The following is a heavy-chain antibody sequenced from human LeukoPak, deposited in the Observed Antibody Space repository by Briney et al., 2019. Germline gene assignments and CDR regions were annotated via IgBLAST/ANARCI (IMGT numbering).Heavy chain of an antibody. CDR3: ARDGIAAGGSVGY. V-gene: IGHV4-31*03. D-gene: IGHD6-13*01. J-gene: IGHJ4*02. CDR2: IYYSGST. Sequence: PSETLSLTCTVSGGSISSGGYYWSWIRQHPGKGLEWIGYIYYSGSTYYNPSLKSRVTISVDTSKNQFPLKLSSVTAADTAVYYCARDGIAAGGSVGYWGQGTLVTVSS. CDR1: GGSISSGGYY.